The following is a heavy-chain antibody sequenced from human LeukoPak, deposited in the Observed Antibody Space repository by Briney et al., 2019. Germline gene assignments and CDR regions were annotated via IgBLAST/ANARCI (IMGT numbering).Heavy chain of an antibody. J-gene: IGHJ6*02. CDR1: GYSITTYW. D-gene: IGHD3-22*01. Sequence: GESLKISCQASGYSITTYWINWVRQMPGKGLEWMGRIDPSDSYTNYSPSFQGHVTISADKSISIASLQWSSLKGTDSAMYYCARHSDSSGQFFGMDVWGQGTTVTVSS. CDR2: IDPSDSYT. CDR3: ARHSDSSGQFFGMDV. V-gene: IGHV5-10-1*01.